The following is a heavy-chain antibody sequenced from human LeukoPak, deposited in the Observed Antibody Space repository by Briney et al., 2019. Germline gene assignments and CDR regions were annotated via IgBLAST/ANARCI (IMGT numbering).Heavy chain of an antibody. CDR2: IIPIFGTA. J-gene: IGHJ5*02. V-gene: IGHV1-69*05. Sequence: ASVKVSCKASGYTFTSYYIHWVRQAPGQGLEWMGGIIPIFGTANYAQKFQGRVTITTDESTSTAYMELSSLRSEDTAVYYCARTPYCSSTSCYEGGFDPWGQGTLVTVSS. CDR3: ARTPYCSSTSCYEGGFDP. CDR1: GYTFTSYY. D-gene: IGHD2-2*01.